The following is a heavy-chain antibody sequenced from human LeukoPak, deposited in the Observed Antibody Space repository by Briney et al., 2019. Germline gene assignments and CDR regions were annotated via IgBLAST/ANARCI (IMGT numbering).Heavy chain of an antibody. V-gene: IGHV4-31*03. D-gene: IGHD3-22*01. CDR1: GGSISSGGYY. J-gene: IGHJ4*02. Sequence: SETLSLTCTVSGGSISSGGYYWSWIRQHPGKGLEWIGYIYYSGSTYYNPSLKSRVTISVDTSKNQFSLKLSSVTAADTAVYYCAREYYYDSSGYYPPYYFDYWGQGTLVTVSS. CDR3: AREYYYDSSGYYPPYYFDY. CDR2: IYYSGST.